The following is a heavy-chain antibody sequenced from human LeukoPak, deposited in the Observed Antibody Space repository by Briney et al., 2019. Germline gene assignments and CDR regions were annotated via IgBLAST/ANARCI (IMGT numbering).Heavy chain of an antibody. CDR1: GFTFSNSA. V-gene: IGHV3-23*01. Sequence: GGSLRLSCAASGFTFSNSALRWVRQAPGKGLEWVSAISGSGGITYYADSVEGRFTISRDNSKNTLYLQMTNLRAEDTAVYYCAMDGGYWGQGTLVTVYS. J-gene: IGHJ4*02. D-gene: IGHD2-2*03. CDR2: ISGSGGIT. CDR3: AMDGGY.